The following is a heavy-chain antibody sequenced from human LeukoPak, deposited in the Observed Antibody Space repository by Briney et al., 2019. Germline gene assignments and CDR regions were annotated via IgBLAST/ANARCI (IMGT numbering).Heavy chain of an antibody. J-gene: IGHJ4*02. CDR3: ARGLSSGDY. CDR1: GYTFTGYY. V-gene: IGHV1-2*06. D-gene: IGHD6-19*01. CDR2: INPNSGGT. Sequence: ASVKVSCKASGYTFTGYYMHWVRQAPGQGLEWMGRINPNSGGTNYAQKFQGRVTMTRDTSISTAYMGLSSLRSEDTAVYYCARGLSSGDYWGQGTLVTVSS.